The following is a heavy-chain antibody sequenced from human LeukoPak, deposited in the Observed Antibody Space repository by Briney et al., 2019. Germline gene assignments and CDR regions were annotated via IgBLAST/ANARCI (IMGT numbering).Heavy chain of an antibody. J-gene: IGHJ6*03. D-gene: IGHD2-2*01. Sequence: GGSLRLSCAASGFTFSTYSMNWVRKAPGKGLEWVSYISSSSSTIYYADSVKGRFTISRDNGKNSLYLQMNSLRAEDTAVYYCARTGYQLLGGYYYYMDVWGKGTTVTVSS. CDR1: GFTFSTYS. CDR2: ISSSSSTI. CDR3: ARTGYQLLGGYYYYMDV. V-gene: IGHV3-48*01.